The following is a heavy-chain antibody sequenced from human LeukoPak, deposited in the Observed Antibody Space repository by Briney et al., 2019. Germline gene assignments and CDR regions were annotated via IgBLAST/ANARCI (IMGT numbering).Heavy chain of an antibody. CDR3: ARENDRYFQH. V-gene: IGHV4-34*01. Sequence: PSETLSLTCAVYGGSFSGSYWSWIRQPPGKGLEWIGEINHSGSTNYNPSLKSRVTTSVDTSKNQFSLKLSSVTAADTAVYYCARENDRYFQHWGQGTLVTVSS. CDR1: GGSFSGSY. CDR2: INHSGST. D-gene: IGHD2/OR15-2a*01. J-gene: IGHJ1*01.